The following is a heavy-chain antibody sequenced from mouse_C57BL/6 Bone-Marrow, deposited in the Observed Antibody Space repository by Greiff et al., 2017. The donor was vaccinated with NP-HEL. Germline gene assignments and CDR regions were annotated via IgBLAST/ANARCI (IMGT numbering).Heavy chain of an antibody. Sequence: VQLKESGAELARPGASVKLSCKASGYTFTSYGISWVKQRTGQGLEWIGEIYPRSGNTYYNEKFKGKATLTADKSSSTAYMELRSLTSEDSAVYFCARSSYPPFAYWGQGTLVTVSA. CDR3: ARSSYPPFAY. V-gene: IGHV1-81*01. CDR2: IYPRSGNT. D-gene: IGHD3-2*02. J-gene: IGHJ3*01. CDR1: GYTFTSYG.